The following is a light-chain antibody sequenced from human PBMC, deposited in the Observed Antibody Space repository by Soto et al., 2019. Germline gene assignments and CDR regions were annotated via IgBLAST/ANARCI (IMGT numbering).Light chain of an antibody. CDR2: EVS. J-gene: IGLJ2*01. Sequence: QSALTQPASVSRSPGQSITISCTGTSSDVGGYNYVSWYQQHPGKAPKLMIYEVSNRPSGVSNRFSGSKSGNTASLTISGLQAEDEADYYCSSYISSSTLVVFGGGTKLTVL. CDR1: SSDVGGYNY. V-gene: IGLV2-14*01. CDR3: SSYISSSTLVV.